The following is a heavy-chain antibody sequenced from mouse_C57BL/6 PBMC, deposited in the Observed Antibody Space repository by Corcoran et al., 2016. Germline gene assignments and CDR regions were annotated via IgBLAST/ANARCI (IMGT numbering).Heavy chain of an antibody. CDR1: GYSITSGYY. D-gene: IGHD1-1*01. V-gene: IGHV3-6*01. CDR2: ISYDGSN. J-gene: IGHJ4*01. Sequence: DVQLQESGPGLVKPSQSLSLTCSVTGYSITSGYYWNWIRQFPGNKLEWMGYISYDGSNNYNPSLKNRISITRDKSKNQFFLKLNSVTTEDTATYYCAREDYGSSSYAMDYWGQGTSVTVSS. CDR3: AREDYGSSSYAMDY.